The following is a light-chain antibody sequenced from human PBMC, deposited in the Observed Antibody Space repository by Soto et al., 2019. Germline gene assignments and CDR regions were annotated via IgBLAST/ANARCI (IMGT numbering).Light chain of an antibody. Sequence: QSVLTQPASVSGSPGRSITISCTGTSSDVGLYDYVSWYQQHPGKAPQLMIYAVSNRPSGVSNRFSASKSGNTASLFISGLQAEDEADYYCSSYTGSDNPYVFGTGTKVTVL. CDR2: AVS. CDR1: SSDVGLYDY. J-gene: IGLJ1*01. CDR3: SSYTGSDNPYV. V-gene: IGLV2-14*01.